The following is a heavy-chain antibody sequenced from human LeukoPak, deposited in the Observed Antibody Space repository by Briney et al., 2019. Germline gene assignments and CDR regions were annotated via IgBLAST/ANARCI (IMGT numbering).Heavy chain of an antibody. CDR2: ISGSGGST. CDR1: GFTFSSHA. Sequence: GGSLRLSCAASGFTFSSHAMSWVRQAPGKGLEWVSAISGSGGSTYYADSVKGRFTISRDNSKNTLYLQMNSLRAEDTAVYYCATRTPYYYVSSGSNYWGQGTLVTVSS. J-gene: IGHJ4*02. CDR3: ATRTPYYYVSSGSNY. V-gene: IGHV3-23*01. D-gene: IGHD3-22*01.